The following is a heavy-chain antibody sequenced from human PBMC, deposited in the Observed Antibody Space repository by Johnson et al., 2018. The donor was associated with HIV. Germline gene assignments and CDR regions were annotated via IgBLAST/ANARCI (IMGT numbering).Heavy chain of an antibody. J-gene: IGHJ3*02. D-gene: IGHD1-1*01. CDR2: IYSGGST. V-gene: IGHV3-66*02. CDR1: GFTFSDYY. CDR3: AKLIVNWNDDEHPSRAFDI. Sequence: VQLVESGGGLVKPGGSLRLSCAASGFTFSDYYMSWIRQAPGKGLEWVSVIYSGGSTYYADSVKGRFTISRDTFKNTLYLQMNSLRAEDTAVYYCAKLIVNWNDDEHPSRAFDIWGQGTMVTVSS.